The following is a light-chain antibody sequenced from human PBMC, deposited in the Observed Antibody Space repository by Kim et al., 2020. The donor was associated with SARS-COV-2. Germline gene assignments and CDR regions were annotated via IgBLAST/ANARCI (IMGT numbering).Light chain of an antibody. J-gene: IGLJ3*02. CDR3: QVWDSSSDTWV. Sequence: VSVAPGKTARITCGGNNIGSKSVHWYQQKPGQAPVLVIYYDSDRPSGIPERFSGSNSGNTATLSISRVEAGDEADYYCQVWDSSSDTWVFGGGTQLTVL. CDR1: NIGSKS. V-gene: IGLV3-21*04. CDR2: YDS.